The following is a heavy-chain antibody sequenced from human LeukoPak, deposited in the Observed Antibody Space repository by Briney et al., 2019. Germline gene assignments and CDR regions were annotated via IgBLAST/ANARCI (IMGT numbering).Heavy chain of an antibody. Sequence: SETLSLTCTVSGGSISSYYWSWTRQPPGKGLEWIGYIYYSGSTNYNPSLKSRVTISVDTSKNQFSLKLSSVTAADTAVYYCARDLSGSYDYWGQGTLVTVSS. J-gene: IGHJ4*02. V-gene: IGHV4-59*01. CDR3: ARDLSGSYDY. D-gene: IGHD1-26*01. CDR1: GGSISSYY. CDR2: IYYSGST.